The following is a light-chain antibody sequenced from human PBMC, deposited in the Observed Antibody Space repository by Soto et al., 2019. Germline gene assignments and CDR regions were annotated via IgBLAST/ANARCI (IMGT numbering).Light chain of an antibody. CDR1: QSVSSSY. CDR3: QQYGSSGT. CDR2: GAS. J-gene: IGKJ4*01. V-gene: IGKV3-20*01. Sequence: EIVLTQSPGTLSLSPGERATLSCRASQSVSSSYLAWYQQKPGQAPRLLIYGASSRATGLPDRFSGSGSGTDFTLTISRLEPEDFAVYYCQQYGSSGTFGGGTKVEIK.